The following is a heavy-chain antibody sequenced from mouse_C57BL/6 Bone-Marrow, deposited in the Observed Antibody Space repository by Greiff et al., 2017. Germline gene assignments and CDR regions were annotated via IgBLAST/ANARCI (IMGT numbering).Heavy chain of an antibody. CDR1: GFTFSSYT. Sequence: EVQLVESGGGLVKPGGSLKLSCAASGFTFSSYTMSWVRQTPEKRLQWVAAISGGGGNTYYPDSVKGRFTISRDNDKNILYLQMSSLRCEDTALYYCSRQVTTVLATKYFDVWGTGTTVTVSS. V-gene: IGHV5-9*01. J-gene: IGHJ1*03. CDR3: SRQVTTVLATKYFDV. CDR2: ISGGGGNT. D-gene: IGHD1-1*01.